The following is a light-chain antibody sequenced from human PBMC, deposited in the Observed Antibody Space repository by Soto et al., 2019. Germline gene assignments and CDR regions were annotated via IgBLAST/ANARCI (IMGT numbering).Light chain of an antibody. CDR3: AAWGDSLKV. CDR2: RNN. V-gene: IGLV1-47*01. J-gene: IGLJ1*01. Sequence: QSVLTQPPSASGTPGQSVTISCSGSSSNIGSNYVYWYQQLPGTAPRLLIYRNNQRPSGVPDRFSGSKSGTSASLAISGLRSEDEADYYCAAWGDSLKVFGTGTKVTVL. CDR1: SSNIGSNY.